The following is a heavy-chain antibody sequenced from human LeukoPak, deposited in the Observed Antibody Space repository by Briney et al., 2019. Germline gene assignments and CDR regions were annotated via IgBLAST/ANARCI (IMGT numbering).Heavy chain of an antibody. J-gene: IGHJ6*03. CDR1: GFTFSSYW. CDR3: ARELSGRPREAMATHYYYMDV. V-gene: IGHV3-7*01. D-gene: IGHD5-18*01. Sequence: GGSLRLSCAASGFTFSSYWMSWVRQAPGKGLEWVANIKQDGSEKYYVDSVKGRFTISRDNAKNSLYLQMNSLRAEDTAVYYCARELSGRPREAMATHYYYMDVWGKGTTVTISS. CDR2: IKQDGSEK.